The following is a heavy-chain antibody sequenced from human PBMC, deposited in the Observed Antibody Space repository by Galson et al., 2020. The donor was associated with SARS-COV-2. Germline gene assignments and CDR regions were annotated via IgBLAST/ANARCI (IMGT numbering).Heavy chain of an antibody. V-gene: IGHV4-39*01. CDR1: GGSISSSSYY. J-gene: IGHJ5*02. Sequence: SETLSLTCTVSGGSISSSSYYWGWLRQPPGKGLEWIGSIYYSGSTYYNPSLKSRVTISVDTSKNQFSLKLSSVTAADTAVYYCAGSQAAGIVLMVYAIRGWFDPWGQGTLVTVSS. CDR3: AGSQAAGIVLMVYAIRGWFDP. D-gene: IGHD2-8*01. CDR2: IYYSGST.